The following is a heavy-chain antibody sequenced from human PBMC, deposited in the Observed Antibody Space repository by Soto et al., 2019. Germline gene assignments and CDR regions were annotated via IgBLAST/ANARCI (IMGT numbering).Heavy chain of an antibody. Sequence: EPLSLTVAVFSARLGDHYWAWIRQSPDKGLEGIGEVHPSGSTDYNPSLKSRLTLSLDTSKNQFSLKVASVTAEDTAVYFCARGKPSGYRFGPRNFFYYGLDAWGPGTTVTVSS. CDR2: VHPSGST. CDR3: ARGKPSGYRFGPRNFFYYGLDA. CDR1: SARLGDHY. J-gene: IGHJ6*02. V-gene: IGHV4-34*01. D-gene: IGHD5-18*01.